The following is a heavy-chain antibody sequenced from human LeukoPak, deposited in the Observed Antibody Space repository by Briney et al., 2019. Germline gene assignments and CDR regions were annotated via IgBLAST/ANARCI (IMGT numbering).Heavy chain of an antibody. V-gene: IGHV3-23*01. J-gene: IGHJ4*02. CDR2: ISGSGGST. CDR1: GFTFSSYA. D-gene: IGHD2-2*02. CDR3: AMRSGYCSSTSCYRQELFDY. Sequence: GGSLRLSCAASGFTFSSYAMSWVRQAPGKGLEWVSAISGSGGSTYYADSVKGRFTISRDNSKNTLYLQMNSLRAEDTDVYYCAMRSGYCSSTSCYRQELFDYWGQGTLVTVSS.